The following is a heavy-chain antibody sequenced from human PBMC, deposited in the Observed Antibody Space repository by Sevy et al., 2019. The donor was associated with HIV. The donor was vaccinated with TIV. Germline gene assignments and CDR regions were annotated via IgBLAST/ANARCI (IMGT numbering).Heavy chain of an antibody. D-gene: IGHD1-26*01. J-gene: IGHJ4*01. CDR1: GFAFSTHA. V-gene: IGHV3-30-3*01. CDR3: ARDGGYSVKWYPLY. Sequence: GGSLRLSCAASGFAFSTHAMHWVSQAPGKGLEWVGVISYEGTETFYAASVEGRFTISRDNSKNMLSLQINSLRPEDTAVYYCARDGGYSVKWYPLYWGHGTLVTVAS. CDR2: ISYEGTET.